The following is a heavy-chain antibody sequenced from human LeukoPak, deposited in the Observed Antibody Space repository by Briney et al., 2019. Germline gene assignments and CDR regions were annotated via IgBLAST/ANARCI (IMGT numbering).Heavy chain of an antibody. CDR3: VRSDDFWSGYYGY. CDR2: IFYSGST. Sequence: SETLSLPCTVSGGSISSYCWSWIRQPPGKGLEWIGYIFYSGSTNYNPSLKSRVTISVDTSKNQFSLKLSSVTAADTAAYYRVRSDDFWSGYYGYWGQGTLVTVSS. CDR1: GGSISSYC. D-gene: IGHD3-3*01. J-gene: IGHJ4*02. V-gene: IGHV4-59*01.